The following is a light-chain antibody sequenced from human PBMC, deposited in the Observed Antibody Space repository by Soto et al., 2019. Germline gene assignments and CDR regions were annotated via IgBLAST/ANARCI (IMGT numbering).Light chain of an antibody. V-gene: IGLV1-47*01. CDR2: RNN. J-gene: IGLJ2*01. CDR1: YSNIGGNF. Sequence: QSALTQPPSVSGTAGQRLTISCSGTYSNIGGNFVFWYQQLPGTAPKLLIFRNNYRPSGVPDRFSGSKSGTSASLVISGLRSEDEADYYCASWDDRLSVGLFGGGTKRTVL. CDR3: ASWDDRLSVGL.